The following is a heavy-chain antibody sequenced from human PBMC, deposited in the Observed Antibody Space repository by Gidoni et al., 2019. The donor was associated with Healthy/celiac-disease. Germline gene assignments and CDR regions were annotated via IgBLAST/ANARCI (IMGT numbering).Heavy chain of an antibody. J-gene: IGHJ4*02. D-gene: IGHD6-19*01. CDR3: ARRQYSSGWYVY. V-gene: IGHV4-34*01. CDR1: VGSFSGYY. Sequence: QVQLQQWGAGLLKPSETLSLTCAVYVGSFSGYYWSWIRQPPGKGLEWIGEINHSGSTNYNPSLKSRVTISVDTSKNQFSLKLSSVTAADTAVYYCARRQYSSGWYVYWGQGTLVTVSS. CDR2: INHSGST.